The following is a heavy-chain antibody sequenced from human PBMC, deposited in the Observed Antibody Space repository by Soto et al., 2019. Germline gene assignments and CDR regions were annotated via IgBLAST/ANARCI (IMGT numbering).Heavy chain of an antibody. D-gene: IGHD3-16*01. CDR1: GFTFSSYA. CDR3: AKGGPTAGGSPHYYYGMDV. J-gene: IGHJ6*02. V-gene: IGHV3-23*01. CDR2: ISGSGGST. Sequence: GGSLRLSCAASGFTFSSYAMSWVRQAPGKGLEWVSAISGSGGSTYYADSVKGRFTISRDNSKNTLYLQMNSLRAEDTAVYYCAKGGPTAGGSPHYYYGMDVWGQGTTVTVSS.